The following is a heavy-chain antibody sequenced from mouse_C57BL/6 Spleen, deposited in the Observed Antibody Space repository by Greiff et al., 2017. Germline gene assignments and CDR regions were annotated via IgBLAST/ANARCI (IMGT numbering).Heavy chain of an antibody. J-gene: IGHJ2*01. D-gene: IGHD3-1*01. Sequence: EVKLMESGGGLVKPGGSLQLSCAASGFTFSSYAMSWVRQTPEKRLEWVATISDGGSYTYYPDNVKGRFTISRDNAKNNRYRQMSHLKSEDTAMYYCARDRGNYFDYWGQGTTLTVSS. V-gene: IGHV5-4*01. CDR1: GFTFSSYA. CDR3: ARDRGNYFDY. CDR2: ISDGGSYT.